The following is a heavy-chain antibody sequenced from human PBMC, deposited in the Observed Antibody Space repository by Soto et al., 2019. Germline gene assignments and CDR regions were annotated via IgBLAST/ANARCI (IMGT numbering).Heavy chain of an antibody. D-gene: IGHD1-26*01. J-gene: IGHJ4*02. CDR2: IYWDDTK. V-gene: IGHV2-5*02. Sequence: QITLKESGPTLVKPTQTLTLTCTSSGFSLLTDRVGVGWIRQPPGKALEWLAGIYWDDTKTYRPSLKSRLTITKDTSKNQVALTMTDMDPVDTATYYCAHAYGGRSLYWGQGTLVTVSS. CDR3: AHAYGGRSLY. CDR1: GFSLLTDRVG.